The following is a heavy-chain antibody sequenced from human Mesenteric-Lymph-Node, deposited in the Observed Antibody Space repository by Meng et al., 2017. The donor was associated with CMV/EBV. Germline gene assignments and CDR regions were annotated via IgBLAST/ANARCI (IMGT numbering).Heavy chain of an antibody. CDR2: INIDGTT. D-gene: IGHD3-3*01. CDR1: GFAITTNF. V-gene: IGHV3-66*02. J-gene: IGHJ4*02. CDR3: ARDFSWRRFDY. Sequence: GESLKISCAASGFAITTNFMTWVRHGPGKGLEWVSVINIDGTTQYGDSVKGRFTISRDIFTNTVYLQMNSLRAEDAAVYYCARDFSWRRFDYWGQGALVTVSS.